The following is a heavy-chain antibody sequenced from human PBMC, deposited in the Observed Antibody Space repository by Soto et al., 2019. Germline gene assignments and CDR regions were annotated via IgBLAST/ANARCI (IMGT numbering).Heavy chain of an antibody. CDR3: AASGVATYSFDY. CDR1: GDTFSSYT. V-gene: IGHV1-69*02. D-gene: IGHD5-12*01. Sequence: QVQLVQSGAEVKKPGSSVKVSCKASGDTFSSYTISWVRQAPGQGLEWMGRIIPILGIANYAQKFQGRVTITADKSTSTAYMELSSLRSEDTAVYYCAASGVATYSFDYWGQGTLVTVSS. J-gene: IGHJ4*02. CDR2: IIPILGIA.